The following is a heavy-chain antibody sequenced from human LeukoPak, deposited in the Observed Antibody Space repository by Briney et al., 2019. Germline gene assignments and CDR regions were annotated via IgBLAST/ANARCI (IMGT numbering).Heavy chain of an antibody. Sequence: PGGSLRLSCAASGFTFSSYAMSWVRPAPGKGLEWVSAISGSGGSTYYADSVKGRFTISRDNSKNTLYLQMNSLRAEDTAVYYCAKDFRITMIVVVIMGLFDYWGQGTLVTVSS. J-gene: IGHJ4*02. CDR3: AKDFRITMIVVVIMGLFDY. V-gene: IGHV3-23*01. CDR1: GFTFSSYA. CDR2: ISGSGGST. D-gene: IGHD3-22*01.